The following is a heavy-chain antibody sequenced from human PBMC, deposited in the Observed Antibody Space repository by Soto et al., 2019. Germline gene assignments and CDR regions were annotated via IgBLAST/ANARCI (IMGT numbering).Heavy chain of an antibody. Sequence: GGSLRLSCAASGLTFNRYWMHWVRHAPGKGLVWVSHIDTDGSNTNYADSVKGRFTISRDNAKSTLFLQMNSLRDEDTAVYYCAREFCSGGNCYTYYFDPWGQGIPVTVSS. CDR3: AREFCSGGNCYTYYFDP. CDR2: IDTDGSNT. J-gene: IGHJ5*02. D-gene: IGHD2-15*01. V-gene: IGHV3-74*01. CDR1: GLTFNRYW.